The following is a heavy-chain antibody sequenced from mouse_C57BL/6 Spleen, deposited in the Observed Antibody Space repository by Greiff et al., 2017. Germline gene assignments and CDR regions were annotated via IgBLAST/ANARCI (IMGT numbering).Heavy chain of an antibody. CDR1: GYSITSGYY. J-gene: IGHJ4*01. CDR3: AREGGSSYSYYAMDY. D-gene: IGHD1-1*01. Sequence: EVQLVESGPGLVKPSQSLSLTCSVTGYSITSGYYWNWIRQFPGNKLEWMGYISYDGSNNYNPSLKNRISITRDTSKNQFFLKLNSVTTEDTATYYCAREGGSSYSYYAMDYWGQGTSVTVSS. CDR2: ISYDGSN. V-gene: IGHV3-6*01.